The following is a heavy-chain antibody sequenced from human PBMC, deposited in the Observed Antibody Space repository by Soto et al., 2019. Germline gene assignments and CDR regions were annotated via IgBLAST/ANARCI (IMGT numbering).Heavy chain of an antibody. D-gene: IGHD3-3*01. CDR2: IYYSGST. V-gene: IGHV4-59*01. CDR1: GGSISSYY. Sequence: SETLSLTCTVSGGSISSYYWSWIRQPPGKGLEWIGYIYYSGSTNYNPSLKSRVTISVDTSKNQFSLKLSSVTAADTAVYYCAREDFGVVTGSYYYYMAVWGKGTTVTVSS. J-gene: IGHJ6*03. CDR3: AREDFGVVTGSYYYYMAV.